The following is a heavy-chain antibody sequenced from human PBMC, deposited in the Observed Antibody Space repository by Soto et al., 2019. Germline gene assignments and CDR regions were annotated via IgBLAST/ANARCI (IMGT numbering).Heavy chain of an antibody. CDR3: ARDRSGQSLNRITIFGVGQSHYYYYMDV. CDR1: GFTFSSYS. Sequence: GGSLRLSCAASGFTFSSYSMNWVRQAPGKGLEWVSSISSSSSNTYYADSVKGRFTISRDNSKNTLYLQMNSLRAEDTAVYYCARDRSGQSLNRITIFGVGQSHYYYYMDVWGKGTTVTVSS. D-gene: IGHD3-3*01. J-gene: IGHJ6*03. V-gene: IGHV3-21*01. CDR2: ISSSSSNT.